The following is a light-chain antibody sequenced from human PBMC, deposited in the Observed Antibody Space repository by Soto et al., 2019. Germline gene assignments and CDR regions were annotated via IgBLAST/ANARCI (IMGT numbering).Light chain of an antibody. V-gene: IGKV1-5*01. Sequence: DIQMTQSPSTLSASVGDRVTITCRASQSISSWLAWYQQNPGRAPKLLIYDASSLESGVPPRFSGSGSGTEFNLTISSLQPDDFATYYCQQYNSYSTFGQGTKVEIK. CDR1: QSISSW. J-gene: IGKJ1*01. CDR2: DAS. CDR3: QQYNSYST.